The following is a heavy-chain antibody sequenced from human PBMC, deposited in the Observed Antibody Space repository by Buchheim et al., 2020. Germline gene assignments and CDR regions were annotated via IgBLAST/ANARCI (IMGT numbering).Heavy chain of an antibody. CDR3: AKNYDFWSGYQTSWGEYGMDV. CDR1: GFTFSSYG. J-gene: IGHJ6*02. D-gene: IGHD3-3*01. Sequence: QVQLVESGGGVVQPGRSLRLSCAASGFTFSSYGMHWVRQAPGKGLEWVAVISYDGSNKYYADSVKGRFTISRDNSKNTLYLQMNSLRAEDTAVYYCAKNYDFWSGYQTSWGEYGMDVWGQGTT. V-gene: IGHV3-30*18. CDR2: ISYDGSNK.